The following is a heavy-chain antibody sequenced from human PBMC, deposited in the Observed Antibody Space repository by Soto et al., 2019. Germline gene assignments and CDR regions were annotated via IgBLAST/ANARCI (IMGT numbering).Heavy chain of an antibody. V-gene: IGHV3-33*07. Sequence: GVSLRLSCAASGFTLNTYGMYWVRQAPGKGLEWVAVSWYDGTNKDYADSVKGRFTISRDNSRNTLYLQMNSLRAEDTAVYYCASLEPGGSPYCCYYWDAWGQGTTVTV. CDR1: GFTLNTYG. D-gene: IGHD2-2*01. CDR3: ASLEPGGSPYCCYYWDA. CDR2: SWYDGTNK. J-gene: IGHJ6*02.